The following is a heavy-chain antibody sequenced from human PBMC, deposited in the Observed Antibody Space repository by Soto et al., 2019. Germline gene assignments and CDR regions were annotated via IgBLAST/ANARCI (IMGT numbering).Heavy chain of an antibody. Sequence: PGGSLRLSCAASGFTFSNYGMHWVRRAPGKGLEWVAVISYDGSNKYYADSVKGRFTISRDNSKNTLYLQMNSLRAEDTAVYYCAKGDRIAAAGHFDYWGQGTLVTVSS. D-gene: IGHD6-13*01. V-gene: IGHV3-30*18. J-gene: IGHJ4*02. CDR1: GFTFSNYG. CDR3: AKGDRIAAAGHFDY. CDR2: ISYDGSNK.